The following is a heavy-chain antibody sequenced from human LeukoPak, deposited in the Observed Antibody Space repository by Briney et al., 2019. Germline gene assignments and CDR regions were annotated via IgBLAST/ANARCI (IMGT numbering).Heavy chain of an antibody. CDR2: INPNSGGT. J-gene: IGHJ5*02. V-gene: IGHV1-2*02. Sequence: GASVKVSCQASGYTFTGYYMHWVRQAPGQGLAWMGWINPNSGGTNYAQKFQGRVTMTRDMSISTAFMELSRLRSDDTAVYYCARDPTSWFGESKNWFDPWGQGTLVTVSS. CDR1: GYTFTGYY. D-gene: IGHD3-10*01. CDR3: ARDPTSWFGESKNWFDP.